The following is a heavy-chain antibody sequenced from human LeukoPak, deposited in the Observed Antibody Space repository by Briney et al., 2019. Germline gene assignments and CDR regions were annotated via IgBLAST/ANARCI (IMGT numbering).Heavy chain of an antibody. V-gene: IGHV3-23*01. D-gene: IGHD5-24*01. Sequence: GGSLRLSCAASGFTFNNYALSWVRQAPGKGLEWVSGISGDGDNTYYAESVKGRFTISRDISRNTLYLQVNSLRVEDTAVYYCAKGPKLGDGFHCDYWGQGTLVTVSS. CDR1: GFTFNNYA. CDR3: AKGPKLGDGFHCDY. J-gene: IGHJ4*02. CDR2: ISGDGDNT.